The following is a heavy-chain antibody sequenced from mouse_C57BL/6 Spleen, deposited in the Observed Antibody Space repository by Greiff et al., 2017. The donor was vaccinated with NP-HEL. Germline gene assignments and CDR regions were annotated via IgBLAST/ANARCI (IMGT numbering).Heavy chain of an antibody. J-gene: IGHJ3*01. Sequence: EVKLQESGPGLVKPSQSLSLTCSVTGYSITSGYYWNWIRQFPGNKLEWMGYISYDGSNNYNPSLKNRIPITRDTSKNQFFLKLNSVTTEDTATYYCATLLPLLEDWFAYWGQGTLVTVSA. D-gene: IGHD2-14*01. CDR1: GYSITSGYY. V-gene: IGHV3-6*01. CDR2: ISYDGSN. CDR3: ATLLPLLEDWFAY.